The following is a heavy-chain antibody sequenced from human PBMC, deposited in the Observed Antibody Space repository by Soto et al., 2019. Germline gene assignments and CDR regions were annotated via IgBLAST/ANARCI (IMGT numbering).Heavy chain of an antibody. CDR3: EKEVFLWFGGAFDI. D-gene: IGHD3-10*01. V-gene: IGHV3-30*18. CDR1: GFTFSSYG. Sequence: GWSLRLSCAASGFTFSSYGMHWVRQAPGKGLEWVAVISYDGSNKYYADSVKGRFTISRDNSKNTLYLQMNSLRAEDTAVYYCEKEVFLWFGGAFDIWGQGKMVTVSS. J-gene: IGHJ3*02. CDR2: ISYDGSNK.